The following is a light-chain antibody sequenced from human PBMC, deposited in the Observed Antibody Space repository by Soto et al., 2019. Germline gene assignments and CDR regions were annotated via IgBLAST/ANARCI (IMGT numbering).Light chain of an antibody. J-gene: IGKJ2*01. CDR2: GAS. CDR3: QQYGSSPLYT. Sequence: EIVLTQSPGTLSLSPGERVTLSCRASQSVSSSYLAWYQQKLGQAPRLLIYGASSRATGIPDRFSGSGSGTDFTLTISRLEPEDFAVYYCQQYGSSPLYTFGQGPKLEIK. V-gene: IGKV3-20*01. CDR1: QSVSSSY.